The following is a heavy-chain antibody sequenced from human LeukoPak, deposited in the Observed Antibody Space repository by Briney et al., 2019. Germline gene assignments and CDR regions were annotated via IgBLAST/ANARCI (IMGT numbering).Heavy chain of an antibody. CDR2: INSDGINT. D-gene: IGHD3-22*01. Sequence: PGGSLRLSCAASGFTFSNYAMSWVRQAPGKGLEWVSGINSDGINTSYADSVKGRFTISRDNAKNTLNLQMNSLRAEDTAVYYCARDLGQYYDTSDNWFDPWGQGTLVTVSS. V-gene: IGHV3-74*01. J-gene: IGHJ5*02. CDR1: GFTFSNYA. CDR3: ARDLGQYYDTSDNWFDP.